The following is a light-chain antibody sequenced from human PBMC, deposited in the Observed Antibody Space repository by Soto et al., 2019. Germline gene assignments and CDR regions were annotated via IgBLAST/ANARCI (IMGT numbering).Light chain of an antibody. Sequence: EIVMTQSPGTLSVSPGERATLSCRASQNIGNTLAWYQQSPGQAPRLLIYAASTRATGIPDRFSGSGSGTDFTLTISRLEPEDFAMYYCQQCGGSPTFGQGTKVDIK. CDR3: QQCGGSPT. J-gene: IGKJ1*01. CDR2: AAS. CDR1: QNIGNT. V-gene: IGKV3-20*01.